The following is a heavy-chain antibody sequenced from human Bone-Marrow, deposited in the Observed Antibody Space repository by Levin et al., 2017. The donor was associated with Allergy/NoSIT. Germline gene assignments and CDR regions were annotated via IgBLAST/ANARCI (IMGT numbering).Heavy chain of an antibody. CDR2: ISSSSSYI. J-gene: IGHJ5*02. CDR1: GFTFSSYS. Sequence: PGGSLRLSCAASGFTFSSYSMNWVRQAPGKGLEWVSSISSSSSYIYYADSVKGRFTISRDNAKNSLYLQMNSLRAEDTAVYYCARDITIFGVVTWFDPWGQGTLVTVSS. CDR3: ARDITIFGVVTWFDP. D-gene: IGHD3-3*01. V-gene: IGHV3-21*01.